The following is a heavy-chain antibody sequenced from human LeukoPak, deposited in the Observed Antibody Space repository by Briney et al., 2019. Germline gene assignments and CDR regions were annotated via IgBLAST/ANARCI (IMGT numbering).Heavy chain of an antibody. CDR1: GFTLRGYG. CDR3: AREPRERTTVTTLGFDY. V-gene: IGHV3-30*19. D-gene: IGHD4-17*01. J-gene: IGHJ4*02. CDR2: ISYDGSNK. Sequence: GGSLRLSCAASGFTLRGYGMHWVRQAPGKGLEWVAVISYDGSNKYYADSVKGRFTISRDNSKNTLYLQMNSLRAEDTAVYYCAREPRERTTVTTLGFDYWGQGTLVTVSS.